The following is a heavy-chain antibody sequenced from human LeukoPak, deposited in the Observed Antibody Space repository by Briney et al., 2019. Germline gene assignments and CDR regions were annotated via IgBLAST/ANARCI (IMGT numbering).Heavy chain of an antibody. CDR2: IYYSGST. Sequence: PSQTLSLTCTVSGGSISSGGYYWSWIRQHPGKGLEWIGYIYYSGSTYYNPSLKSRVTISVDTSKNQFSLKLSSVTAADTAVYYCARDHPRSSWYRAFDIWGQGTKVTVSS. CDR3: ARDHPRSSWYRAFDI. CDR1: GGSISSGGYY. J-gene: IGHJ3*02. D-gene: IGHD6-13*01. V-gene: IGHV4-31*03.